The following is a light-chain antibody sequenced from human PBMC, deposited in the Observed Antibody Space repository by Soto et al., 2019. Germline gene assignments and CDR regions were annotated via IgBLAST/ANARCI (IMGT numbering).Light chain of an antibody. CDR2: DVT. Sequence: QSVLTQPASVSGSPGQSITISCTATSSDVGGYNYVSWYQQYPGKATQLMISDVTNRPSGVSNRFSGSKSGNTASLTISGLQAEDEADYYCSSYTSSSTLVFGGGTKVTVL. J-gene: IGLJ3*02. CDR1: SSDVGGYNY. CDR3: SSYTSSSTLV. V-gene: IGLV2-14*01.